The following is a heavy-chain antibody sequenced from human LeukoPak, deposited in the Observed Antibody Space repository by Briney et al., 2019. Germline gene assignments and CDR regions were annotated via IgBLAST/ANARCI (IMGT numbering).Heavy chain of an antibody. D-gene: IGHD1-26*01. CDR1: GFTFNTHS. J-gene: IGHJ3*02. Sequence: GGSLRLSCSASGFTFNTHSMNWVRQAPGKGLEWVSFISDSDGNLYYADSVKGRFTISRDNAKNSLYLQMNSLRVEDTAVYYCATDGVGVLPGDVFDSWGQGTMVTVSS. CDR2: ISDSDGNL. V-gene: IGHV3-21*01. CDR3: ATDGVGVLPGDVFDS.